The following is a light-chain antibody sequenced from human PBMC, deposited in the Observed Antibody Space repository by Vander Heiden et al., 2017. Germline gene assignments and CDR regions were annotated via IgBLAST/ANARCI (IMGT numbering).Light chain of an antibody. CDR2: WAS. CDR1: QSVLSSSNNKNY. V-gene: IGKV4-1*01. J-gene: IGKJ1*01. Sequence: DIVITPVPNYPAFSLGDRATINRKSSQSVLSSSNNKNYLTWFQQKPGQPPKLLIYWASTRETGVPDRFSGSGSGTDFTLTISSLQAEDVAVYYCQQYYNIPRTFGPGTKVEIK. CDR3: QQYYNIPRT.